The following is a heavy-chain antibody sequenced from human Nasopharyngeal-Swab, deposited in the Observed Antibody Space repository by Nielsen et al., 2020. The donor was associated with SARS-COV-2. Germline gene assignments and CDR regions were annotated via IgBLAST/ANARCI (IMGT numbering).Heavy chain of an antibody. CDR1: GFSLSTSGVG. J-gene: IGHJ3*02. CDR3: AHGNSKSSPDYYDILTGYYNSDAFDI. D-gene: IGHD3-9*01. V-gene: IGHV2-5*02. CDR2: IYWDDDK. Sequence: SGPTLVKPTQTLTLTCTFSGFSLSTSGVGVGWIRQPPGKALEWLALIYWDDDKRYSPSLKSRLTITKDTSKNQVVLTMTNMDPVDTATYYCAHGNSKSSPDYYDILTGYYNSDAFDIWGQGTMVTVSS.